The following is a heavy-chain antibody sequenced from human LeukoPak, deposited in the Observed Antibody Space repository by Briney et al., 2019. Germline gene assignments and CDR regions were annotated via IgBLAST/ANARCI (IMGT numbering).Heavy chain of an antibody. Sequence: GGSLRPSCAASGFTFSSCSMNWVRQAPGKGLEWVSYISSSSSTIYYADSVKGRFTISRDNAKNSLYLQMNSLRAEDTAVYYCARGSDYYDSSGLNDYWGQGTLVTVSS. CDR1: GFTFSSCS. CDR3: ARGSDYYDSSGLNDY. CDR2: ISSSSSTI. J-gene: IGHJ4*02. V-gene: IGHV3-48*01. D-gene: IGHD3-22*01.